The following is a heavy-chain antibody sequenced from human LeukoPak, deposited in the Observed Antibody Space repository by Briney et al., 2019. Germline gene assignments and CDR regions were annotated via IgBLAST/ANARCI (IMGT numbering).Heavy chain of an antibody. D-gene: IGHD2-15*01. J-gene: IGHJ5*02. V-gene: IGHV4-39*01. CDR2: IYYSGHT. Sequence: SETLSLTCTVSDGSVSSSSYYWGWIRQPPGKRLEWIGSIYYSGHTYYNPSLKSRVTISVDTSKNQFFLKLSSVTAADTAVYYCARRQTVATDWFDPWGQGTLVTVSS. CDR1: DGSVSSSSYY. CDR3: ARRQTVATDWFDP.